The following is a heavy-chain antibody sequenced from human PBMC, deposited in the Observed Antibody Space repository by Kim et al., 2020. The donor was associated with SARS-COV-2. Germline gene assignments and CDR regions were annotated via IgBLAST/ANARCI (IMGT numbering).Heavy chain of an antibody. J-gene: IGHJ4*01. CDR3: AKTWLVASGNYWSLDY. Sequence: GGSLRLSCAASGFTFSSYGMHWVRQAPGKGLEWVAVISSDGSNKYYADSVKGRFTISRDNSKNSLFLQMNSLRTDDTAVYYCAKTWLVASGNYWSLDY. D-gene: IGHD3-10*01. V-gene: IGHV3-30*18. CDR2: ISSDGSNK. CDR1: GFTFSSYG.